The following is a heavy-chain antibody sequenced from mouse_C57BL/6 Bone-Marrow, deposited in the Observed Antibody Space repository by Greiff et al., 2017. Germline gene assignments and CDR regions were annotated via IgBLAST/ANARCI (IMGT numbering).Heavy chain of an antibody. Sequence: EVKVVESGGGLVQPGGSLKLSCAASGFTFSDYYMYWVRQTPEKRLEWVAYISNGGGSTYYPHPVKGRFTISRDNAKNTLYLQMSRLKSEDTAMYYCAREGRGYYFDYWGQGTTLTVSS. V-gene: IGHV5-12*01. CDR2: ISNGGGST. CDR3: AREGRGYYFDY. J-gene: IGHJ2*01. CDR1: GFTFSDYY.